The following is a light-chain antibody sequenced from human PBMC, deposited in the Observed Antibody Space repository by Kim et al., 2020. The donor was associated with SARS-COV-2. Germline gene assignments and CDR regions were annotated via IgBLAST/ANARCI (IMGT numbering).Light chain of an antibody. V-gene: IGLV3-1*01. CDR2: QDI. CDR3: QAWDSTTVV. CDR1: KLGDKY. J-gene: IGLJ2*01. Sequence: SYELTQPPSVSVSPGQTASITCSGDKLGDKYVCWYQQKPGQSPVVVIYQDIKRPSGITERFSGSNSGNTATLTISGTQAMDEADYYCQAWDSTTVVFGGGTKLTVL.